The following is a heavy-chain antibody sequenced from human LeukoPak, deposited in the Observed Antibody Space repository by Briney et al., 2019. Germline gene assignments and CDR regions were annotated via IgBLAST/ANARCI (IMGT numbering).Heavy chain of an antibody. V-gene: IGHV1-8*01. CDR1: GYTFTTYD. CDR2: MSPNNGKT. J-gene: IGHJ5*02. Sequence: ASVKVPCKASGYTFTTYDINWVRQATGRGLEWMGWMSPNNGKTGYTQKFQGRVTMTRDTSINTAYMELSSLTSEDTAVYYCARNPYGTGQFDPWGQGILVTVSS. CDR3: ARNPYGTGQFDP. D-gene: IGHD2-8*02.